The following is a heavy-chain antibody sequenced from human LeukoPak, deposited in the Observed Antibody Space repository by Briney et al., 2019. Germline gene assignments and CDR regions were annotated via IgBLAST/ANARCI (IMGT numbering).Heavy chain of an antibody. Sequence: ASVKVSCKASGYTFTSYDINWVRQATGQGLEWMGWMNPNSGNTGYAQKFQGRVTITRNTSISTAYMELSSLRSEDTAVYYCARDRDPHSSSWAYYWYFDLWGRGTLVTVSS. D-gene: IGHD6-13*01. J-gene: IGHJ2*01. V-gene: IGHV1-8*03. CDR1: GYTFTSYD. CDR3: ARDRDPHSSSWAYYWYFDL. CDR2: MNPNSGNT.